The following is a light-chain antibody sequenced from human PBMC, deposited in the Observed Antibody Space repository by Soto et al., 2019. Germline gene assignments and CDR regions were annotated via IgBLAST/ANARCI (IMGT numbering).Light chain of an antibody. CDR1: NVGSKS. J-gene: IGLJ1*01. CDR3: QVWDSNSDHLV. CDR2: DDS. Sequence: SYELAQPPSVSVAPGQTARITCGGNNVGSKSMHWYQQQPGRAPIVVVYDDSARPSGIPERFSGSNSGSAATLTISRVEAGDEADYYCQVWDSNSDHLVFGTGTKVTLL. V-gene: IGLV3-21*02.